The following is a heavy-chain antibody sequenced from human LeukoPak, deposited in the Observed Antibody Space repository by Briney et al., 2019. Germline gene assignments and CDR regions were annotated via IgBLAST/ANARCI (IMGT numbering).Heavy chain of an antibody. CDR2: INHSGST. D-gene: IGHD3-10*01. Sequence: SETLSLTCAVYGGSFSGYYWSWIRQPPGKGLEWIGEINHSGSTNYNPSLKSRVTIPVDTSKNQFSLKLSSVTAADTAVYYCARVLWFGELYPWGQGTLVTVSS. J-gene: IGHJ4*02. CDR3: ARVLWFGELYP. V-gene: IGHV4-34*01. CDR1: GGSFSGYY.